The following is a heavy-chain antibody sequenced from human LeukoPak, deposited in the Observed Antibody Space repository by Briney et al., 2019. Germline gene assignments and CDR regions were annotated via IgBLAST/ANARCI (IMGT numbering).Heavy chain of an antibody. CDR1: GFTVSSNY. D-gene: IGHD2-2*01. V-gene: IGHV3-11*01. CDR3: SRGDCSGTSCYADY. Sequence: PGGSLRLSCAASGFTVSSNYMSWVRQAPGKGLEWVSFISNSGTTIYYADSEKGRFTISRDTAKNSLYLQMDSLRAADTAVYYCSRGDCSGTSCYADYWGQGTLVTVSS. J-gene: IGHJ4*02. CDR2: ISNSGTTI.